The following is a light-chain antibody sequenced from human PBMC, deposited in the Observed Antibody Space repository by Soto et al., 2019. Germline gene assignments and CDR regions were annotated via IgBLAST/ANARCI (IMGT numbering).Light chain of an antibody. CDR1: SSDVGGYNY. CDR3: SSYTNSSTLYV. J-gene: IGLJ1*01. Sequence: QSALTQPASVSGSPGQSITISCTGTSSDVGGYNYVSWYQQHPGKASKLMIFEVSSRPSGVSYRFSGSKSGNTASLTISGLQADDEAVYYCSSYTNSSTLYVFGSGTKLTVL. CDR2: EVS. V-gene: IGLV2-14*01.